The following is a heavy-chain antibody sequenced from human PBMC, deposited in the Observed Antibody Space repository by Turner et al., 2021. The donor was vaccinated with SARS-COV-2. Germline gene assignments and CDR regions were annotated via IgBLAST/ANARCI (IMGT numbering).Heavy chain of an antibody. Sequence: QVQLVESGGGVVQPGRSLRLSCAASGFTFSSYGMPWVRQAPGKGLEWVAVIWYDGSNKYYADSVKGRFTISRDNSKNTLYLQMNSLRAEDTAVYYCARDGGYSGYAYFDYWGQGTLVTVSS. CDR2: IWYDGSNK. CDR1: GFTFSSYG. CDR3: ARDGGYSGYAYFDY. D-gene: IGHD5-12*01. V-gene: IGHV3-33*01. J-gene: IGHJ4*02.